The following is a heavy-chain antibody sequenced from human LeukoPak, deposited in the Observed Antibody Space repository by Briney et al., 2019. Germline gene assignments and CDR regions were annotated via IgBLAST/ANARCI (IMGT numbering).Heavy chain of an antibody. CDR2: INPNSGGT. D-gene: IGHD3-3*01. Sequence: ASVKVSCKASGYTFTGYYMHWVRQAPGQGLEWMGWINPNSGGTNYAQKFQGRVTMTRDTSKNQFSLKLSSVTAADTAVYYCARHDPMRKHTIFGVVPIENNWFDPWGQGTLVTVSS. CDR3: ARHDPMRKHTIFGVVPIENNWFDP. V-gene: IGHV1-2*02. J-gene: IGHJ5*02. CDR1: GYTFTGYY.